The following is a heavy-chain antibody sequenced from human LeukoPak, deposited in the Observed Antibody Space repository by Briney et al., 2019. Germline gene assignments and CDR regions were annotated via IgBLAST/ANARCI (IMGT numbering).Heavy chain of an antibody. D-gene: IGHD5-12*01. CDR3: ARGDIVASGAFDI. J-gene: IGHJ3*02. Sequence: GGSLRLSCAASGFTFSSYGMHWVRQAPGKGLEWVAFIRYDGSNKYYPGSVKGRFTISRENAKNSLYLQMNSLRAGDTAVYYCARGDIVASGAFDIWGQGTMVTVSS. V-gene: IGHV3-30*02. CDR1: GFTFSSYG. CDR2: IRYDGSNK.